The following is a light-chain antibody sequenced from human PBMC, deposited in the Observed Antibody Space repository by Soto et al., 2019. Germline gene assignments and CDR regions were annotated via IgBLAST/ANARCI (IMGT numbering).Light chain of an antibody. Sequence: EFVLTQPPGTLSLSPGERATLSCRASQSVRTSLAWYQHKPGQAPRLVIYDASLRANGVPARFGGSGSGTDFTLTINSLEPEDFAVYYCQQRNVWPPITFGQGTRLEI. J-gene: IGKJ5*01. CDR3: QQRNVWPPIT. CDR1: QSVRTS. CDR2: DAS. V-gene: IGKV3-11*01.